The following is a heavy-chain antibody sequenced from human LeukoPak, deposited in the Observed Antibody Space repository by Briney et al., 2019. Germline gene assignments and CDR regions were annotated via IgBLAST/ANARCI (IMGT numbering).Heavy chain of an antibody. V-gene: IGHV3-11*04. J-gene: IGHJ4*02. Sequence: GGSLRLSCAASGFIFSDYYMGWVRQAPGKGLEWVSHISNSGRIKHYAGSVKGRFTISRDNTKNSLFLQMNSLRVEDTAIYYCARAYVVGATFDYWGQGTLVTVSS. CDR1: GFIFSDYY. CDR2: ISNSGRIK. D-gene: IGHD1-26*01. CDR3: ARAYVVGATFDY.